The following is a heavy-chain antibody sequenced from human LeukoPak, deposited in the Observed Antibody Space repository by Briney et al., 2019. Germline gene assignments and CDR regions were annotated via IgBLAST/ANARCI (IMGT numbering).Heavy chain of an antibody. CDR3: ARGIASSRSVAIDL. V-gene: IGHV3-74*01. Sequence: GGSLRLSCAASDFTFSSHWMYWVRQAPGKGLGCVARLSGDGGTTRHADSVKGRFTISRDNAKNTLYLQMNSLGVEETALYYCARGIASSRSVAIDLWGQGTLVAVSS. CDR1: DFTFSSHW. J-gene: IGHJ4*02. CDR2: LSGDGGTT. D-gene: IGHD6-13*01.